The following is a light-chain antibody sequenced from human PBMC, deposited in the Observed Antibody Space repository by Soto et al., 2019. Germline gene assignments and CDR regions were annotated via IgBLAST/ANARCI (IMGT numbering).Light chain of an antibody. J-gene: IGKJ1*01. CDR3: QQYNSYSWT. Sequence: EIVMTQSPATLSVSPGERATLSCRASQSVSSNLAWYQQKPGQAPRLLIYGASTRATGIPARFSGSGSGTEFTLTLSSLQPDDFATYYCQQYNSYSWTFGQGTKVDIK. CDR1: QSVSSN. V-gene: IGKV3-15*01. CDR2: GAS.